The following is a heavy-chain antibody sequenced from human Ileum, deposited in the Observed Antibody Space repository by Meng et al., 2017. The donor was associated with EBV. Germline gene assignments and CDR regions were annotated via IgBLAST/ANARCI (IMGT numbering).Heavy chain of an antibody. CDR2: IYYTGCT. CDR1: GGSVSSDPYY. V-gene: IGHV4-61*01. D-gene: IGHD3-16*01. CDR3: ARTAVAVMQAGYYFDY. Sequence: QLQESGHGLSTPTMTLSSTWPVPGGSVSSDPYYLSWILQPPGKGLEWIGYIYYTGCTNYHPTLKSRVTTLVDTSKNLFSLKLTSVTAADTAVYYCARTAVAVMQAGYYFDYWGQGALVTVSS. J-gene: IGHJ4*02.